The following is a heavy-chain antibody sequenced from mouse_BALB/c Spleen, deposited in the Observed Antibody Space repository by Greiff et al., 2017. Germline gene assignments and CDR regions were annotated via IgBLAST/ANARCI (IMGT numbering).Heavy chain of an antibody. J-gene: IGHJ3*01. CDR2: INPSTGYT. CDR1: GYTFTSYW. CDR3: ARLTTARGGFAY. Sequence: QVQLKQSGAELAKPGASVKMSCKASGYTFTSYWMHWVKQRPGQGLEWIGYINPSTGYTEYNQKFKDKATLTADKSSSTAYIQLSSLTSEDSAVYYCARLTTARGGFAYWGQGTLVTVSA. V-gene: IGHV1-7*01. D-gene: IGHD1-2*01.